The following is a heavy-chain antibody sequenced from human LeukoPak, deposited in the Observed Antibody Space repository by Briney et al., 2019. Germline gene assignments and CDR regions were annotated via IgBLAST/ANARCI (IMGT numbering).Heavy chain of an antibody. D-gene: IGHD3-10*01. CDR2: ISRSGDNT. Sequence: GGSLRLSCAASGFTFSGYAMSWVRQAPGKGLQWVSTISRSGDNTYYADSVKGRFTISRDNSKSTLYAQMNSLRAEDTAIYYCAKAGANWFDPWGQGTLVTVSS. J-gene: IGHJ5*02. V-gene: IGHV3-23*01. CDR3: AKAGANWFDP. CDR1: GFTFSGYA.